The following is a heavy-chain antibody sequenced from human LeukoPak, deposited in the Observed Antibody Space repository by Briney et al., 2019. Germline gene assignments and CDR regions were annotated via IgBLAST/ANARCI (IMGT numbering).Heavy chain of an antibody. D-gene: IGHD3-10*01. CDR3: AKHYYGSGSHTLDY. V-gene: IGHV3-23*01. CDR1: GFTFSSYA. Sequence: LPGGSLRLSCAASGFTFSSYAMSWVRQAPGKGLEWVSAISGSGGSTYYADSVKGRFTISRDNSKNTLYLQMNSLRAEDTAVYYCAKHYYGSGSHTLDYWGQGTLVTVSS. CDR2: ISGSGGST. J-gene: IGHJ4*02.